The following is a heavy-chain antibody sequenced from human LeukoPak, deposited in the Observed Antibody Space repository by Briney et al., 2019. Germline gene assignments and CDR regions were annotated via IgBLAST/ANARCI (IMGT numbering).Heavy chain of an antibody. Sequence: PGGSLRLSCAGSGFIFTNAWMNWVRQAPGKGLEWVGRIKSETDGGTTDYAAPVKGRFIISRDDSKNTLFLQMDSLKTEDTAVYYCTLRYCSSRSCDGPMWYWGQGALVTVSS. CDR1: GFIFTNAW. CDR2: IKSETDGGTT. J-gene: IGHJ4*02. V-gene: IGHV3-15*01. D-gene: IGHD2-2*01. CDR3: TLRYCSSRSCDGPMWY.